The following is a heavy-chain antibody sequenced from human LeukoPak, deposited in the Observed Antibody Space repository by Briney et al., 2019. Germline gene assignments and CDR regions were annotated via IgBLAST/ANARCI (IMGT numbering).Heavy chain of an antibody. CDR2: INHSGGST. Sequence: GVSVKVSCEASGYTFTSYYMHWVRQAPGQGLEWMGMINHSGGSTSYAQKFQGRVTMTRDTSTSTVYMELSSLRSEDTAVYYCARGNPGVIDCWGQGTLVTVS. V-gene: IGHV1-46*01. CDR3: ARGNPGVIDC. J-gene: IGHJ4*02. D-gene: IGHD3-10*01. CDR1: GYTFTSYY.